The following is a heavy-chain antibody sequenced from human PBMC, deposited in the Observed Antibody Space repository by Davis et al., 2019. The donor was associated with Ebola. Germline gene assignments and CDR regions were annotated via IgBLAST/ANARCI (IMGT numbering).Heavy chain of an antibody. CDR3: ASSAGTPVTTGY. V-gene: IGHV1-8*01. Sequence: AASVKVSCKASGYTFTSYDINWVRQATGQGLEWMGWMNPNSGNTGYAQNFQGRVTMTRNTSISTAYMELSSLRSEDTAVYYCASSAGTPVTTGYWGQGTLATVSS. D-gene: IGHD4-17*01. J-gene: IGHJ4*02. CDR2: MNPNSGNT. CDR1: GYTFTSYD.